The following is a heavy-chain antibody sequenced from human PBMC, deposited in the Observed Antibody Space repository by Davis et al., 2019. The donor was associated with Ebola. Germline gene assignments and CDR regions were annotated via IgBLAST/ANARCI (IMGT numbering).Heavy chain of an antibody. CDR1: GGSISRYY. Sequence: SETLSLTCTVSGGSISRYYWSWIRQPPGKGLEWIGYIYYSGSTNYNPSLKSRVTISVDTSKNQFSLKLSSVTAADTAVYYCARLPYGDYGVDYWGQGTLVTVSS. D-gene: IGHD4-17*01. CDR3: ARLPYGDYGVDY. V-gene: IGHV4-59*08. CDR2: IYYSGST. J-gene: IGHJ4*02.